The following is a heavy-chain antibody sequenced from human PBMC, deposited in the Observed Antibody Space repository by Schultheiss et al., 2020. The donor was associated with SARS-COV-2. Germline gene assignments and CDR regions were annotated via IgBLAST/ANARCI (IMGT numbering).Heavy chain of an antibody. D-gene: IGHD1-1*01. V-gene: IGHV6-1*01. CDR1: GDSVSSNSAA. CDR2: TYYRSKWYN. Sequence: SQTLSLTCAISGDSVSSNSAAWNWIRQSPSRGLEWLGRTYYRSKWYNDYAVSVKSRITINPDTSKNQFSLQLNSVTPEDTAVYYCARDLPPGGLEGGNWFDPWGQGTLVTVSS. CDR3: ARDLPPGGLEGGNWFDP. J-gene: IGHJ5*02.